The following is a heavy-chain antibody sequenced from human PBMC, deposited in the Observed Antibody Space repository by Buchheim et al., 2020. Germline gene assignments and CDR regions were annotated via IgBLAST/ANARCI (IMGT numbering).Heavy chain of an antibody. CDR1: GGSVSSGSYY. CDR3: ANGEYSYGPFDY. V-gene: IGHV4-61*01. D-gene: IGHD5-18*01. Sequence: QVQLQESGPGLVKPSETLSLTCTVSGGSVSSGSYYWSWIRQPPGKGLEWIGYIYYSGSTNYNPSLKSRVTISVDTSKNQFSLKLSSVTAADTAVYYCANGEYSYGPFDYWGQGTL. J-gene: IGHJ4*02. CDR2: IYYSGST.